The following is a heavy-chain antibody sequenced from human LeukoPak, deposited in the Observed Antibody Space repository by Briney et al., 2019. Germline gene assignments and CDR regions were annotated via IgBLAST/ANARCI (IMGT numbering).Heavy chain of an antibody. CDR2: INDSGRI. V-gene: IGHV4-34*01. CDR1: GWSFSNYY. D-gene: IGHD1-7*01. Sequence: KPSETLSLTCAAYGWSFSNYYWSWIRQPPGKGLEWIGEINDSGRINYNPSLMSRVTVSVDTSKNQFSLRLTSVTATDTAVYYCARRWNYGRNYYIDVWRNGATVSVSS. CDR3: ARRWNYGRNYYIDV. J-gene: IGHJ6*03.